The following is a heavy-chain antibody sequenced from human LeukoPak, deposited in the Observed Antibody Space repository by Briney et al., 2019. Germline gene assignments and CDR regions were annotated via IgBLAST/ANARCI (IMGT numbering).Heavy chain of an antibody. J-gene: IGHJ3*02. CDR1: GFTFNSYA. D-gene: IGHD4-23*01. CDR3: AKIRYGGDVFDI. V-gene: IGHV3-23*01. Sequence: GGSLRLSCAASGFTFNSYAMAWVRQAPGKGLEWVSGINAGGSNTYYADSVKGRFTISRDNSKNTLYLQMSSLRVEDTAIYYCAKIRYGGDVFDIWGQGTLVTVSS. CDR2: INAGGSNT.